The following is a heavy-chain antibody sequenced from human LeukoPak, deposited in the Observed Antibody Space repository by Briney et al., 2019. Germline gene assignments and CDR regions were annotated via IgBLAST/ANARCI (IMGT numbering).Heavy chain of an antibody. CDR2: ISGSGGST. D-gene: IGHD3-3*01. CDR1: GFTFSSYA. J-gene: IGHJ1*01. Sequence: PGGSLRLSCAASGFTFSSYAMSWVHQAPGKGLEWVSAISGSGGSTYYADSVKGRFTISRDNSKNTLYLQMNSLRAEDTAVYYCAKDRDDFWSGYMSDRCFQHWGQGTLVTVSS. CDR3: AKDRDDFWSGYMSDRCFQH. V-gene: IGHV3-23*01.